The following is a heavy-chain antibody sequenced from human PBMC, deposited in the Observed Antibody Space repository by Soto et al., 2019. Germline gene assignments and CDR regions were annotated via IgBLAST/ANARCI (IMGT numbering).Heavy chain of an antibody. CDR2: IYYSGST. D-gene: IGHD3-16*01. CDR1: GGSISSGDYY. V-gene: IGHV4-30-4*01. Sequence: QVQLQEPGPGLVKPSQTLSLTCTVSGGSISSGDYYWNWIRQAPGKGLEWIGYIYYSGSTYYNPSLKSRVTISVDTSKNQFSLKLSSVTAADTAVYYCAREGRFWGNQNNWFDPWGQGTLVTVSS. J-gene: IGHJ5*02. CDR3: AREGRFWGNQNNWFDP.